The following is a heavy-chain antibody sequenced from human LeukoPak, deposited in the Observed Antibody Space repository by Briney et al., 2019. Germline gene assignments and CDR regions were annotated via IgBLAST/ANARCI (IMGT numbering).Heavy chain of an antibody. V-gene: IGHV3-74*03. J-gene: IGHJ4*02. Sequence: GGSLRLSCAASGFTFSSYWMHWVRQAPGKGLEWVSRINRDGSSSTYADSVKGRFTISRDNAKNTLYLQMNSLGAEDTAVYYCARGPRGWYGLDYWGQGTLVTVSS. CDR2: INRDGSSS. CDR1: GFTFSSYW. D-gene: IGHD6-19*01. CDR3: ARGPRGWYGLDY.